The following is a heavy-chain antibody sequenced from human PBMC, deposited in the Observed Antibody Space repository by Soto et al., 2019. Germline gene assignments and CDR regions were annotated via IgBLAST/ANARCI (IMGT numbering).Heavy chain of an antibody. Sequence: ASVKVSCKASGYTFTSYGISWVRQARGQGLEWMGWISAYNGNTNYAQKLQGRVTMTTDTSTSTAYMELRSLRSDDTAVYYCARSGGVAESQCSSTNCYPFDYWGQGTLVTGSS. CDR3: ARSGGVAESQCSSTNCYPFDY. J-gene: IGHJ4*02. D-gene: IGHD2-2*01. V-gene: IGHV1-18*01. CDR2: ISAYNGNT. CDR1: GYTFTSYG.